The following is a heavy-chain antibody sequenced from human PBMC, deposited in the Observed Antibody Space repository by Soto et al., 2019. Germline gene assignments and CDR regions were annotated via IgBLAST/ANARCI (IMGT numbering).Heavy chain of an antibody. CDR3: AREDPYGDYEVGWFDP. J-gene: IGHJ5*02. D-gene: IGHD4-17*01. CDR2: IIPIFGTA. V-gene: IGHV1-69*01. Sequence: QVQLVQSGAEVKKPGSSVKVSCKASGGTFSSYAISWVRQAPGQGPEWMGGIIPIFGTANYAQKVQGRATIAADESTSTAYVELSSLRSEDTAVYYCAREDPYGDYEVGWFDPWGQGTLVTVSS. CDR1: GGTFSSYA.